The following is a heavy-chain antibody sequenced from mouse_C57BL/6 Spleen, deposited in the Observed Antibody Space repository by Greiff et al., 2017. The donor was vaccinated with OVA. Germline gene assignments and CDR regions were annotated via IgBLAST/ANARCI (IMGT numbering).Heavy chain of an antibody. J-gene: IGHJ2*01. CDR2: IWSGGST. Sequence: QVQLQQSGPGLVQPSQSLSITCTVSGFSLTSYGVHWVRQSPGKGLEWLGVIWSGGSTDYNAAFISRLSISKDNSKSQVFFKMNSLQADDTAIYYCARNGGLRREQVYYFDYWGQGTTLTVSS. V-gene: IGHV2-2*01. CDR1: GFSLTSYG. CDR3: ARNGGLRREQVYYFDY. D-gene: IGHD2-4*01.